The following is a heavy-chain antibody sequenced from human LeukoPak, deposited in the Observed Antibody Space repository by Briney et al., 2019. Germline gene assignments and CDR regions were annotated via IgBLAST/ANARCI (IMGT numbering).Heavy chain of an antibody. Sequence: GGSLRLSCAASGFTFSSYAMDWGREAPGGGLGYVSASNGGITYYANSVEGRFTISRDNSKNTLYLQMGSLRAEDMAVYYCARDQLLLSYYYGMDVWGQGTTVTVSS. D-gene: IGHD2-2*01. V-gene: IGHV3-64*01. J-gene: IGHJ6*02. CDR2: SNGGIT. CDR1: GFTFSSYA. CDR3: ARDQLLLSYYYGMDV.